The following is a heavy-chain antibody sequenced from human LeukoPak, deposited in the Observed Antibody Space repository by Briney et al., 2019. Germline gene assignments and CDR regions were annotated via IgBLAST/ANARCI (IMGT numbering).Heavy chain of an antibody. V-gene: IGHV1-46*01. CDR1: GYTFTSYY. CDR2: INPSGGST. CDR3: ARDLSIMVGYYDGSGYYYFDY. J-gene: IGHJ4*02. D-gene: IGHD3-22*01. Sequence: ASVKVSCKASGYTFTSYYMHWVRQAPGQGLEWMGIINPSGGSTSYAQKFQGRVTMTRDTSTSTVYMELSSLRSEDTAVYYCARDLSIMVGYYDGSGYYYFDYWGQGTLVTVSS.